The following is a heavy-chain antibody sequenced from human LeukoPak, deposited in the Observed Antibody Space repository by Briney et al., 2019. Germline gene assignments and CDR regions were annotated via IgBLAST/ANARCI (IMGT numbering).Heavy chain of an antibody. V-gene: IGHV4-38-2*02. J-gene: IGHJ4*02. D-gene: IGHD4-23*01. CDR2: IYHSGST. Sequence: SETLSLTCTVSGYSISSGYYWGWIRQPPGKGLEWIGSIYHSGSTYYNPSLKSRVTISVDTSKNQFSLKLSSVTAADTAVYYCARGLITDPVVTTSLRGLWFDYWGQGTLVTVSS. CDR1: GYSISSGYY. CDR3: ARGLITDPVVTTSLRGLWFDY.